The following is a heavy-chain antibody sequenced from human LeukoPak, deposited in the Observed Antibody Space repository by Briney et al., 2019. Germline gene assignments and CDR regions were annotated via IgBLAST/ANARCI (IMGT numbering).Heavy chain of an antibody. J-gene: IGHJ4*02. CDR1: GLIFSSYA. V-gene: IGHV3-23*01. CDR3: AKVEGLPYRFLYY. CDR2: ISGSGGST. Sequence: GGSLRLSCAASGLIFSSYAMSWVRQAPGKGLEWVSAISGSGGSTYYADSVKGRFTISRDDSKNTLYLQMNSLRAEDTAVYYCAKVEGLPYRFLYYWGQGTLVTVSS. D-gene: IGHD2-2*02.